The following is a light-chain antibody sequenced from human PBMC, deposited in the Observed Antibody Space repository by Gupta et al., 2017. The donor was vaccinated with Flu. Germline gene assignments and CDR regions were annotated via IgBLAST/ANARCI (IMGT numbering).Light chain of an antibody. CDR1: SSNSGTGSD. CDR3: QSYDTSRSAWV. CDR2: SNP. V-gene: IGLV1-40*01. Sequence: QSVLTQPPSVSGAPGPRATISSTGRSSNSGTGSDVYWYQQLPAAVPKVLIYSNPNRPSGVPDPFFGSRSGTSASLAITGLQAEDEAEYFCQSYDTSRSAWVFGGGTKVTVL. J-gene: IGLJ3*02.